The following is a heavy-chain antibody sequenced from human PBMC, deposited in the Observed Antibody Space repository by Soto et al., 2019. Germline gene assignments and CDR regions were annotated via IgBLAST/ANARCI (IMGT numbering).Heavy chain of an antibody. D-gene: IGHD2-21*01. Sequence: GTSVKVSCTASGYTFTNYGINWVRQAPGQGLEWMGWISAYNGNTNYAQKLQDRVTMTTDTSTSTAYMELRSLRSDDTAVYYCARGSDCDYWGQGTLVTVSS. J-gene: IGHJ4*02. CDR1: GYTFTNYG. CDR3: ARGSDCDY. CDR2: ISAYNGNT. V-gene: IGHV1-18*01.